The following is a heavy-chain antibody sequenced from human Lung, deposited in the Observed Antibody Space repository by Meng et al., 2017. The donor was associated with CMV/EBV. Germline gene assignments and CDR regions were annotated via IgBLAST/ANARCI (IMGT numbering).Heavy chain of an antibody. CDR2: ISSSSSYI. CDR3: ARDLRRYCSSTSCSPAAGYVDY. V-gene: IGHV3-21*01. Sequence: YSMNWVRQAPGKGLEWVSSISSSSSYIYYADSVKGRFTISRDNAKNSLYLQMNSLRAEDTAVYYCARDLRRYCSSTSCSPAAGYVDYWGQGTLVTVSS. J-gene: IGHJ4*02. D-gene: IGHD2-2*01. CDR1: YS.